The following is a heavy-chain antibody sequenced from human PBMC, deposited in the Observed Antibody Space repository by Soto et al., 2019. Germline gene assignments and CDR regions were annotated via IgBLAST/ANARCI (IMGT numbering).Heavy chain of an antibody. CDR3: ARSRQMYYYDSSGYYAH. CDR1: GDSSSTSYY. V-gene: IGHV4-59*01. D-gene: IGHD3-22*01. J-gene: IGHJ4*02. CDR2: VSFSGRT. Sequence: LETLSLTCTVSGDSSSTSYYWNWIRQSQGKELEWIGYVSFSGRTSYNASLKSRVTISVDTSKNQLSLKLSSVTAADTAVYYCARSRQMYYYDSSGYYAHWGQGTLVTVSS.